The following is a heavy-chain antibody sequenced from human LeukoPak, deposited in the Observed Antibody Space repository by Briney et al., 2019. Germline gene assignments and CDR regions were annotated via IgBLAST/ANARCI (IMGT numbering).Heavy chain of an antibody. J-gene: IGHJ4*02. CDR1: GFTFSSYE. D-gene: IGHD3-10*01. CDR3: AKDPNWDRGY. V-gene: IGHV3-48*03. Sequence: GGSLRLSCAASGFTFSSYEMNWVRQAPGKGLEWVSYISSSGSTIYYADSVKGRFTISRGNAKNSLYLQMNSLRAEDTAVYYCAKDPNWDRGYWGQGTLVTVSS. CDR2: ISSSGSTI.